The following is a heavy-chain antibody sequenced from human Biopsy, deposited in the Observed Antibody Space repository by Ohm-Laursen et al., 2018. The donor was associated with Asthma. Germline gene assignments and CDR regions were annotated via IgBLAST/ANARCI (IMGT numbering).Heavy chain of an antibody. Sequence: ASVKVSCKPSGYTFNSAGITWVRQAPGQGLEWMGWIGVYNGNTKVAQKLQDRVTMITDTSTSTAYMELRSLRSDDTAVYFCARAVDYSHYYGIDVWGQGTTVTVS. CDR2: IGVYNGNT. J-gene: IGHJ6*02. V-gene: IGHV1-18*01. CDR3: ARAVDYSHYYGIDV. CDR1: GYTFNSAG. D-gene: IGHD3-10*01.